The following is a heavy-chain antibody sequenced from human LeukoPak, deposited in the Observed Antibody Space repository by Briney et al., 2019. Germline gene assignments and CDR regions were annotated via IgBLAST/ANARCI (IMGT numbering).Heavy chain of an antibody. Sequence: PGGSLRLSCAASGFTFSSYAMHWVRQAPGKGLEWVAVISYDGSNKYYADSVKGRFTISRDNSKNTLYLQMNSLRAEDTAVYYCARVSGRTGDFDYWGQGTLVTVSS. CDR1: GFTFSSYA. CDR2: ISYDGSNK. D-gene: IGHD6-19*01. V-gene: IGHV3-30*04. CDR3: ARVSGRTGDFDY. J-gene: IGHJ4*02.